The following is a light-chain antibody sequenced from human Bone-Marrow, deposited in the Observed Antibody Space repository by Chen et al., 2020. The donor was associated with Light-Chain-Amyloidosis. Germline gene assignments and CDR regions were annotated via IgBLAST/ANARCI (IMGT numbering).Light chain of an antibody. CDR3: QSADSSGTYEVI. CDR2: RDT. CDR1: DLPTKY. Sequence: SYELTQPPSVSVSPGQTARITCSGDDLPTKYAYWYQQKPGQAPVLVIHRDTERPSGISERFSGASSGTTATLTISGVQAEDEAEYHCQSADSSGTYEVIFGGGTKLTV. V-gene: IGLV3-25*03. J-gene: IGLJ2*01.